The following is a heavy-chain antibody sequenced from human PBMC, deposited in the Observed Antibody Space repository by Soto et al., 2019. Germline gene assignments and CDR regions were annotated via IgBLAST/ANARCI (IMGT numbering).Heavy chain of an antibody. V-gene: IGHV1-8*01. Sequence: ASVKVSCKASGYTFTSYDINWVRQATGQGLEWMGWMNPNSGNTGYAQKFQGRVTMTRNTSISTAYMELSSLRSEDTAVYYCARLPVPDPLFDILTGYFWFDPWGQGTLVTVSS. CDR3: ARLPVPDPLFDILTGYFWFDP. CDR1: GYTFTSYD. D-gene: IGHD3-9*01. J-gene: IGHJ5*02. CDR2: MNPNSGNT.